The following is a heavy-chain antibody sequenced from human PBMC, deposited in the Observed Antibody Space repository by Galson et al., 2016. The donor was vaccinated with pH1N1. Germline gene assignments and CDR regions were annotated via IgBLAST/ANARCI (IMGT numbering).Heavy chain of an antibody. J-gene: IGHJ5*02. CDR2: MWHDGSNE. V-gene: IGHV3-33*07. Sequence: SLRLSCAASGFNFSRYGMYWVRQAPRKGLEWVAAMWHDGSNEYYSDSLKGRFTISRDNSKNPLYLQMDRVRGADTAVDYCAGDFSYCLGRRCFSTPLFNWFDPWGQGTLVTVS. CDR1: GFNFSRYG. D-gene: IGHD2-15*01. CDR3: AGDFSYCLGRRCFSTPLFNWFDP.